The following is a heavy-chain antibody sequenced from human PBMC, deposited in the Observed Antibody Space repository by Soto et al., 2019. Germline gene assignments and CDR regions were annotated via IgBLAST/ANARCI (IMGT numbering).Heavy chain of an antibody. CDR1: GGSFSGYY. J-gene: IGHJ4*02. Sequence: QVQLQQWGTGLLKPSETLSLTCAVYGGSFSGYYWTWIRQPPGKGLEWIGEINHSGYTNYNPSLKSRVTLSVDTSKNQFSLKLSSVTAADTAVYYCARGGGSSGYYYEHWCQGTLVTVSS. D-gene: IGHD3-22*01. V-gene: IGHV4-34*01. CDR2: INHSGYT. CDR3: ARGGGSSGYYYEH.